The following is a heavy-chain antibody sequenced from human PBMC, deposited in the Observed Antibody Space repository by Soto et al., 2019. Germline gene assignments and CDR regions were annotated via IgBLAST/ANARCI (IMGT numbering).Heavy chain of an antibody. Sequence: SQTLSLTCAISGDSVSSNSAAWNWIRQSPSRGLEWLGRTFYRSKWFNEYADSVKSRITINPDTSKNQFSLQLYSVTPEDTAVYYCTRGWGMDVWGQGTTVTVS. CDR2: TFYRSKWFN. V-gene: IGHV6-1*01. CDR1: GDSVSSNSAA. D-gene: IGHD2-15*01. CDR3: TRGWGMDV. J-gene: IGHJ6*02.